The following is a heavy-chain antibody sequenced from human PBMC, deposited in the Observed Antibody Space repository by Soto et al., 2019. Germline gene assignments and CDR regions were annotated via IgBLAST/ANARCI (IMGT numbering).Heavy chain of an antibody. CDR2: INHSGST. D-gene: IGHD3-3*01. Sequence: SETLSLTCAVYGGSFSGYYWSWIRQPPGKGLEWIGEINHSGSTNYNPSLKSRVTISVDTSKNQFSLKLSSVTAADTAVYYCARFGHFGVVKYYFDYWGQGTLVTVSS. CDR3: ARFGHFGVVKYYFDY. CDR1: GGSFSGYY. V-gene: IGHV4-34*01. J-gene: IGHJ4*02.